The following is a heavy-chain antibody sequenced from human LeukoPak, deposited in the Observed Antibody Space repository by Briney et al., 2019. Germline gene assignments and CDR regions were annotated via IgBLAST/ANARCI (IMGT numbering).Heavy chain of an antibody. D-gene: IGHD3-10*01. CDR2: IIPIFGTA. V-gene: IGHV1-69*06. CDR3: ARAGNYGSGSYYPRPGWFDP. J-gene: IGHJ5*02. CDR1: GGTFSSYA. Sequence: SVKVSCKASGGTFSSYAISWVRQAPGQGLEWMGGIIPIFGTANYAQKFQGRVTITADKSTSTAYMELSSLRSEDTAVYYCARAGNYGSGSYYPRPGWFDPWGQGTLVTVSS.